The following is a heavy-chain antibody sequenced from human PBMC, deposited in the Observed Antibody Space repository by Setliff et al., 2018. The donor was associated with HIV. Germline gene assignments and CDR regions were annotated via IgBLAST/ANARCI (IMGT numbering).Heavy chain of an antibody. CDR3: ARVWLHFGDDIPRFDP. J-gene: IGHJ5*02. CDR1: GYSVNSDYN. V-gene: IGHV4-38-2*01. Sequence: ETLSLTCAVSGYSVNSDYNWGWIRQSPGKGLKSPGRELEWIGHVYHSGSTYYNPSLRSRVTMSVDTSKNQFSLKLTSVTAADTAVYFCARVWLHFGDDIPRFDPWGQGILVTVSS. D-gene: IGHD4-17*01. CDR2: VYHSGST.